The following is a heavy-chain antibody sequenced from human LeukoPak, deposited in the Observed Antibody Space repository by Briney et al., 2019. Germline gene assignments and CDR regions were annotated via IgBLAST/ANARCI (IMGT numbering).Heavy chain of an antibody. D-gene: IGHD1-1*01. CDR2: INPNSGAT. V-gene: IGHV1-2*02. Sequence: ASVKVSCKASGFSFTGYDMHWVRQAPGQGLEWMGWINPNSGATNYAQNFQGRVTMTRDTSISTAYMELSRLRSDDTAFYYCARTGTPTADWFDPWGQGTLVTVSS. CDR1: GFSFTGYD. CDR3: ARTGTPTADWFDP. J-gene: IGHJ5*02.